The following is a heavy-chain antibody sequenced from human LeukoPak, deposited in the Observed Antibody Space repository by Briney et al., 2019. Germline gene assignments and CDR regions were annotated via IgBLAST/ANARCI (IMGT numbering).Heavy chain of an antibody. CDR3: ARHAEGCRSTSCYGDLDS. Sequence: SETLSLTCTVSGDSISGSSYYWGWIRQPPGKGLEWIGSVYYSGNTWYNPSLKSRVIISVDTSKNRFSVKLSSVTAADTAVYYCARHAEGCRSTSCYGDLDSWGQGTLVTVSS. J-gene: IGHJ4*02. CDR2: VYYSGNT. V-gene: IGHV4-39*01. CDR1: GDSISGSSYY. D-gene: IGHD2-2*01.